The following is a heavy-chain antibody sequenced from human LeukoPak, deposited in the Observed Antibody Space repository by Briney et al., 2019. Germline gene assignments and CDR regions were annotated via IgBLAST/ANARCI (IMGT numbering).Heavy chain of an antibody. J-gene: IGHJ4*02. V-gene: IGHV3-21*01. CDR2: ISSSSSYI. CDR3: ARDPPVTGELASGRQRIFYQ. Sequence: GGSLRLSCAASGFTFIDYTMYWVRQAPGKGLEWVSSISSSSSYINYADSVKGRFTISRDNAENSVYLQMNSLRAEDTAVYYCARDPPVTGELASGRQRIFYQRGPGTLVTVSS. D-gene: IGHD7-27*01. CDR1: GFTFIDYT.